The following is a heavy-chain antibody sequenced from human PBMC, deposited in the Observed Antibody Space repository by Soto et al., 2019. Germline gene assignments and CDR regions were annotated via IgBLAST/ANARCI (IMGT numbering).Heavy chain of an antibody. CDR2: IIPIFGTA. CDR1: GGTFSSYA. CDR3: ARGPPRDDRSPYDAFDI. V-gene: IGHV1-69*13. Sequence: SVKVSCKASGGTFSSYAISWVRQAPGQGLEWMGGIIPIFGTANYAQKFQGRVTITADESTSTAYMELSSLRSEDTAVYYCARGPPRDDRSPYDAFDIWGQGTMVTVSS. J-gene: IGHJ3*02.